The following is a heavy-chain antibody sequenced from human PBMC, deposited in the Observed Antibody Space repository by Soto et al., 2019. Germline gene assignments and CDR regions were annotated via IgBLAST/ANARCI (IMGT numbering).Heavy chain of an antibody. CDR3: ARVAFPGPLASRYMDV. D-gene: IGHD5-12*01. CDR2: INWNGGST. CDR1: GFTFDDYG. J-gene: IGHJ6*03. V-gene: IGHV3-20*01. Sequence: GGSLRLSCAASGFTFDDYGMSWVRQAPGKGLEWVSGINWNGGSTGYADSVKGRFTISRDNAKNSLYLQMNSLRAEDTALYHCARVAFPGPLASRYMDVWGKGTTVTVSS.